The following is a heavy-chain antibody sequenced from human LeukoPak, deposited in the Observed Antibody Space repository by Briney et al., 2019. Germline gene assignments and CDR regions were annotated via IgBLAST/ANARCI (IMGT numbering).Heavy chain of an antibody. Sequence: GGSLRLSCAASGFTLSTYDMHWVRQVTGEALQWVSMIYEACNTYYTGSVKGRFTISRENAKNSLYLQMHGLTAGDTAVYYCAREMSGSNDAFDIWGPGTMVTVSS. J-gene: IGHJ3*02. D-gene: IGHD3-10*01. V-gene: IGHV3-13*01. CDR1: GFTLSTYD. CDR3: AREMSGSNDAFDI. CDR2: IYEACNT.